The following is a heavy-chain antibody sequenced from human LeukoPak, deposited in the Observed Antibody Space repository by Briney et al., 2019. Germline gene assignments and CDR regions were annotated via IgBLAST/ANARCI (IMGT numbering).Heavy chain of an antibody. Sequence: GGSLRLSCAASGFTFTSNAMHWVRQAPGKGLEWVSAISGSGGSTYYADSVKGRFTISRDNSKNTLYLQMNSLRAEDTAVYYCARDLMDYGDYLKGYYYYYGMDVWGQGTTVTVSS. V-gene: IGHV3-23*01. D-gene: IGHD4-17*01. CDR2: ISGSGGST. J-gene: IGHJ6*02. CDR3: ARDLMDYGDYLKGYYYYYGMDV. CDR1: GFTFTSNA.